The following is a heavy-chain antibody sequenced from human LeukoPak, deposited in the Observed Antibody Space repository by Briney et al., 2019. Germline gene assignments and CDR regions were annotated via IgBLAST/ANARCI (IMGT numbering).Heavy chain of an antibody. V-gene: IGHV3-30*01. Sequence: PGRSLRLSCAASGFTFSSYAMHWVRQAPGKGLEGVAVISYDGSNKYYADSVKGRFTISRDNSKNTLYLQMNSLRAEDTAVYYCARDRGYSYGRPGGWFDPWGQGTLVTVSS. CDR3: ARDRGYSYGRPGGWFDP. CDR2: ISYDGSNK. J-gene: IGHJ5*02. D-gene: IGHD5-18*01. CDR1: GFTFSSYA.